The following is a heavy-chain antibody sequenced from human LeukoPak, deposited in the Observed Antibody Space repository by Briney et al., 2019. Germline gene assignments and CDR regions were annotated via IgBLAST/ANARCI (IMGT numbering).Heavy chain of an antibody. V-gene: IGHV1-18*01. D-gene: IGHD6-13*01. CDR2: ISTYNGQT. CDR3: VRDGGAAAGLDFDY. CDR1: GYRFCNYG. J-gene: IGHJ4*02. Sequence: ASVKVSCKASGYRFCNYGFSWVRQAPGQGLEWMGWISTYNGQTNYAQNLQGRVTMTTDTSTSTGYMELRSLGSDDTAVYYCVRDGGAAAGLDFDYWGQGTLVTVSS.